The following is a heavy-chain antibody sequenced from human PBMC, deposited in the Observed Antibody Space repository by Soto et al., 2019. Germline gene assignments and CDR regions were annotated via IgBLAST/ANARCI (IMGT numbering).Heavy chain of an antibody. CDR3: GRGGDSAFDY. D-gene: IGHD7-27*01. J-gene: IGHJ4*02. Sequence: RESLSLSCTASGFTFSSYAMHWVRQAPGKGLEWVAVISYDGSNKYYADSVKGRFTISRDNSKHKLYLQMNSLRAEDTAVYYCGRGGDSAFDYWGQVTLVTLSA. CDR1: GFTFSSYA. CDR2: ISYDGSNK. V-gene: IGHV3-30-3*01.